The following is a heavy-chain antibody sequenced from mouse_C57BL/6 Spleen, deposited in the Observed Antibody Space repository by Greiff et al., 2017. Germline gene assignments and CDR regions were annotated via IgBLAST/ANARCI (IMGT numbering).Heavy chain of an antibody. CDR3: TTNYGSSYGAD. D-gene: IGHD1-1*01. V-gene: IGHV14-1*01. CDR2: IAPEDGDT. Sequence: VQLQQSGAALVRPGASVKLSCTASGFNIKDSYMHWVKQRPEQGLAWIGRIAPEDGDTEYAPKFQGKATLTADTSSNPAYLQLSSLTSEDTAVYYCTTNYGSSYGADWGQGTLGTVSA. J-gene: IGHJ3*01. CDR1: GFNIKDSY.